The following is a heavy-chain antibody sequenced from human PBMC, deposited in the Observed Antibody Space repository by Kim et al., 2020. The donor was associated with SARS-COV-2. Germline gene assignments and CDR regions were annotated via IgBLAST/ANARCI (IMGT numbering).Heavy chain of an antibody. J-gene: IGHJ4*02. CDR1: GFTFSSYS. V-gene: IGHV3-21*01. CDR3: ARDPGTYYYDSSGVTSDY. CDR2: ISSSSSYI. D-gene: IGHD3-22*01. Sequence: GGFLRLSCAASGFTFSSYSMNWVRQAPGKGLEWVSSISSSSSYIYYADSVKGRFTISRDNAKNSLYLQMNSLRAEDTAVYYCARDPGTYYYDSSGVTSDYWGQGTLVTVSS.